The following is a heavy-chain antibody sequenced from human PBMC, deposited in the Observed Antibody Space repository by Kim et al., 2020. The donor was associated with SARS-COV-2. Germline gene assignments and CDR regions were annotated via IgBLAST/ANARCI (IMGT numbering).Heavy chain of an antibody. CDR2: IYHSGGT. V-gene: IGHV4-4*02. Sequence: SETLSLTCAVSNGSISGNWWTWVRQPPGKGLEWIGEIYHSGGTTYNPYLRSRVTISVDKSKNHFSLNLSSVTAADTAVYYCARLNSDSGKYFWFDPWGQG. CDR3: ARLNSDSGKYFWFDP. J-gene: IGHJ5*02. CDR1: NGSISGNW. D-gene: IGHD1-26*01.